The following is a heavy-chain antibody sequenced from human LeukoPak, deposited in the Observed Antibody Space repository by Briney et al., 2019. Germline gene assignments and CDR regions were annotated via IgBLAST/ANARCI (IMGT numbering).Heavy chain of an antibody. CDR2: IAYDGSNK. CDR1: GFTFSSYA. Sequence: GRSLRLSCAASGFTFSSYAMYWVRQAPGKGLEWVALIAYDGSNKYYPDSVKGRFTISRDNSKNTLYLQMNGLRPDDTSVYYCARGRGVTTLTTNFGSWGQGTLVTVSS. V-gene: IGHV3-30*04. D-gene: IGHD4-17*01. J-gene: IGHJ4*02. CDR3: ARGRGVTTLTTNFGS.